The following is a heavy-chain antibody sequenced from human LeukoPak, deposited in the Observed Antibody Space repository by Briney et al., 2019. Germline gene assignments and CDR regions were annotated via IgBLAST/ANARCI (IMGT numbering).Heavy chain of an antibody. CDR3: ARWVIYSYASGELDAFDI. Sequence: SSETLSLTCAVYGGSFSGYYWSWIRQPPGKGLEWIGEINHSGSTNYNPSLKSRVTISVDTSKNQFSLKLSSVTAADTAVYYCARWVIYSYASGELDAFDIWGQGTMVTVSS. CDR1: GGSFSGYY. J-gene: IGHJ3*02. CDR2: INHSGST. V-gene: IGHV4-34*01. D-gene: IGHD5-18*01.